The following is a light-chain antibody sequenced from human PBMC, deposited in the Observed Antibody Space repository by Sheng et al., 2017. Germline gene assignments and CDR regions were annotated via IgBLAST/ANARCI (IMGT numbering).Light chain of an antibody. Sequence: EIVMTQSPATLSVSPGERATLSCRASQSVDSNLAWYQQKPGQAPRLIIYGASTRATGIPARFSGSGSGTEFTLNISSLQSEDFAVYYCQQYNNWPPWTFGQGTKVEIK. J-gene: IGKJ1*01. CDR2: GAS. V-gene: IGKV3-15*01. CDR1: QSVDSN. CDR3: QQYNNWPPWT.